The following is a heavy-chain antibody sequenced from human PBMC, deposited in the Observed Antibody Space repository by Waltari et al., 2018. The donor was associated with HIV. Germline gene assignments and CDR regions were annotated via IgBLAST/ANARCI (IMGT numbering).Heavy chain of an antibody. J-gene: IGHJ4*02. CDR2: ISAYYGNT. D-gene: IGHD6-19*01. CDR1: GYTFTSYG. Sequence: QVQLVQSGAEVKKPGASVKVSCKASGYTFTSYGISWVRQAPGQGLEWMGWISAYYGNTHDAQKLQGIVTMTTDTSTSTAYMELRSLRSDDTAVYYCARGIPSSSGWSVSDYWGQGTLVTVSS. CDR3: ARGIPSSSGWSVSDY. V-gene: IGHV1-18*01.